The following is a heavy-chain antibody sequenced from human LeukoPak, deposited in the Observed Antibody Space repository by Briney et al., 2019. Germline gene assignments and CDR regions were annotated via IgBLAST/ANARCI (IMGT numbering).Heavy chain of an antibody. Sequence: SETLSLTCTVSGGSISSYYWSWIRQPPGKGVEWIGYIYYSGSTNYNPSLKSRVTISVDTSKNQFSLKLSSVTAADTAVYYCASAYCSSTSCPIDYWGQGTLVTVSS. J-gene: IGHJ4*02. CDR1: GGSISSYY. V-gene: IGHV4-59*01. D-gene: IGHD2-2*01. CDR2: IYYSGST. CDR3: ASAYCSSTSCPIDY.